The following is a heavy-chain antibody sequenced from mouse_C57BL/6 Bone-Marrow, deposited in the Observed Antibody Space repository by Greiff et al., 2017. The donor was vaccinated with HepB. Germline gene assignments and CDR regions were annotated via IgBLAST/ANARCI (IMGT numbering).Heavy chain of an antibody. V-gene: IGHV5-4*01. CDR3: AREGYNAMDY. D-gene: IGHD3-1*01. Sequence: EVHLVESGGGLVKPGGSLKLSCAASGFTFSSYAMSWVRQTPEKRLEWVATISDGGSYTYYPDNVKGRFTISRDNAKNNLYLQMSHLKSEDTAMYYCAREGYNAMDYWGQGTSVTVSS. CDR1: GFTFSSYA. CDR2: ISDGGSYT. J-gene: IGHJ4*01.